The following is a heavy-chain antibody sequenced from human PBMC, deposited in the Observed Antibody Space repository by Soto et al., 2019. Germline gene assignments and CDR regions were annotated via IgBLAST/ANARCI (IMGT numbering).Heavy chain of an antibody. V-gene: IGHV3-33*01. CDR2: IWYDGSNK. CDR1: GFTFSSYG. J-gene: IGHJ4*02. D-gene: IGHD3-16*01. CDR3: ARNNYDDYVWGSYDY. Sequence: QVQLVESGGGVVQPGRSLRLSCAASGFTFSSYGMHWVRQAPGKGLEWVAVIWYDGSNKYYADSVKGRFTISRDTSKNTLYLQMNSLRAEDTAVYYCARNNYDDYVWGSYDYWGQGTLVTVSS.